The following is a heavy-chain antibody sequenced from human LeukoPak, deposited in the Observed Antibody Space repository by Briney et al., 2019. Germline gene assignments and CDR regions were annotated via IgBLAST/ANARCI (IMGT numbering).Heavy chain of an antibody. V-gene: IGHV1-2*02. CDR2: INPNSGGT. Sequence: ASVKVSCKASGYTFTGYYMHWVRQAPGQGLEWMGWINPNSGGTNYAQKFQGRVTMTRDTSISTAYMELSRLRSDDTAVYYCARGGYCSGGSCLVMHFYYWAQGTLVTVSS. CDR1: GYTFTGYY. D-gene: IGHD2-15*01. J-gene: IGHJ4*02. CDR3: ARGGYCSGGSCLVMHFYY.